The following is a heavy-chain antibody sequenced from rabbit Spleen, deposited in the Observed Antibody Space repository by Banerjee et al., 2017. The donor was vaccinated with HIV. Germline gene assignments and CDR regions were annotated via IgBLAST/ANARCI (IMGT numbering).Heavy chain of an antibody. J-gene: IGHJ5*01. CDR3: ARLMTYGYAGFGYATLDWLDL. V-gene: IGHV1S40*01. D-gene: IGHD6-1*01. Sequence: QSLEESGGDLVKPGASLILTCTASGFSFSGSYYMCWVRQAPGKGLEWIACIDSGSSGFTYFATWAKGRFTCSKTSSTTVTLQMTRLTAADTATYFCARLMTYGYAGFGYATLDWLDLWGPGTLVTVS. CDR2: IDSGSSGFT. CDR1: GFSFSGSYY.